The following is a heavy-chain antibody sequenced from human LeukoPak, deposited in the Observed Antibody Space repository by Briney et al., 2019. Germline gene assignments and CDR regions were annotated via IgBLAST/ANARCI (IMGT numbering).Heavy chain of an antibody. V-gene: IGHV3-30*03. CDR1: GFTFTTYW. D-gene: IGHD4-17*01. Sequence: GESLRLSCAASGFTFTTYWMSWVRQLPGKGLGWVAVISYDGSNKYYVDSVKGRFTISRDNSKNTLYLRMNSLRAEDTALYYCARDRNFGDYAGDFDYWGQGTLVTVPS. J-gene: IGHJ4*02. CDR2: ISYDGSNK. CDR3: ARDRNFGDYAGDFDY.